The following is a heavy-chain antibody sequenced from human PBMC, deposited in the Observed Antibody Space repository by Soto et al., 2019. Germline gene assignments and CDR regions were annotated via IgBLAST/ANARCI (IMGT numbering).Heavy chain of an antibody. D-gene: IGHD4-17*01. Sequence: SETLSLTCTVSGGSVSSGSYYWSWIRQPPGKGLEWIGYIYYSGSTNYNPSLKSRVTISVDTSKNQFSLKLSSVTAADTAVYYCARGPHDGDYGFDYWGQGTLVTVSS. CDR1: GGSVSSGSYY. CDR3: ARGPHDGDYGFDY. V-gene: IGHV4-61*01. J-gene: IGHJ4*02. CDR2: IYYSGST.